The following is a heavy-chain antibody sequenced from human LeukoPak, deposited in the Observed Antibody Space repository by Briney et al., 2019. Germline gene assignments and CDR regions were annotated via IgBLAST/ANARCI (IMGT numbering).Heavy chain of an antibody. CDR3: ARELVVVTAILLRGHNWFDP. CDR2: IYDSGST. Sequence: PSETLSLTCTVSGGSIRSSYYYWGWIRQPPGKGLEWIGSIYDSGSTYYNPSLKSRVTISVDKSKNQFSLKLSSVTAADTAVYYCARELVVVTAILLRGHNWFDPWGQGTLVTVSS. D-gene: IGHD2-21*02. J-gene: IGHJ5*02. CDR1: GGSIRSSYYY. V-gene: IGHV4-39*07.